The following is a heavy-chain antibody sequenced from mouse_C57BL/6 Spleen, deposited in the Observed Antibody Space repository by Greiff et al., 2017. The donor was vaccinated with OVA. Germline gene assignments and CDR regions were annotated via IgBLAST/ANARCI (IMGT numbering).Heavy chain of an antibody. D-gene: IGHD1-1*01. Sequence: VQRVESGAELMKPGASVKLSCKATGYTFTGYWIEWVKQRPGHGLEWIGEILPGSGSTNYNEKFKGKATFTADTSANTAYMQLSSLTTEDSAIYYCARRAITTVIPGFDYWGQGTTLTVSS. CDR1: GYTFTGYW. CDR3: ARRAITTVIPGFDY. J-gene: IGHJ2*01. CDR2: ILPGSGST. V-gene: IGHV1-9*01.